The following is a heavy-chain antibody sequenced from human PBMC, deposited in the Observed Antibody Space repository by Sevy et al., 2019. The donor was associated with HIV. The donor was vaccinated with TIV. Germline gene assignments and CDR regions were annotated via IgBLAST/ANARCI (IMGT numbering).Heavy chain of an antibody. CDR2: IYYSGST. Sequence: SETLSLTCTVSGGSISSYYWSWIRQPPGKGLEWIGYIYYSGSTNYNPSLKSRVTISVDTSKNQFSLKLSSVTAADTAVYYCARDMLGYCSSTSCYAEGYFYYWGQGTLVTVSS. J-gene: IGHJ4*02. CDR1: GGSISSYY. V-gene: IGHV4-59*01. D-gene: IGHD2-2*01. CDR3: ARDMLGYCSSTSCYAEGYFYY.